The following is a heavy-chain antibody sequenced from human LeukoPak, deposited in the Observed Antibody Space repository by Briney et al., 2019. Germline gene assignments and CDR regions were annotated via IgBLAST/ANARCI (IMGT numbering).Heavy chain of an antibody. V-gene: IGHV3-23*01. Sequence: GGSLRLSCAASGFTFSSYAMTWVRQAPGRGLEWVSSMRGSGDSIYYADSVKGRFTLSRENSKSTMFLQMNSLTAEDTAIYYCATAYITTWFWGFELWGPGTLVTVPS. D-gene: IGHD3-16*01. CDR3: ATAYITTWFWGFEL. CDR2: MRGSGDSI. J-gene: IGHJ4*02. CDR1: GFTFSSYA.